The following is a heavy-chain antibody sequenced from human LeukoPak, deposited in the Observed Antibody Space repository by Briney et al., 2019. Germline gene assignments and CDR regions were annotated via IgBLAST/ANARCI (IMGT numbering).Heavy chain of an antibody. Sequence: PGGSLRLSCAASGFIFSDYGMHWVRQAPGKGLEWVAVLSYDGSNEYYADSVKGRFTISRDNSKNTLYLQLNSLRAEDTAVYYCARSYGDATFDYWGQGTLVTVSS. CDR1: GFIFSDYG. J-gene: IGHJ4*02. CDR2: LSYDGSNE. CDR3: ARSYGDATFDY. V-gene: IGHV3-30*03. D-gene: IGHD4-17*01.